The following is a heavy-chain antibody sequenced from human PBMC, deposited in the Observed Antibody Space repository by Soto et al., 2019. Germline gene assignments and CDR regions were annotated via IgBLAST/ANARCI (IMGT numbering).Heavy chain of an antibody. CDR3: AKSLVFVDHADMDV. CDR2: VIPIQGTA. CDR1: GGSFTSYI. Sequence: QVQLVQSGAEVKKPGSSVKVSCEASGGSFTSYIFTWVRQAPGQGLEWMGRVIPIQGTANYALKFQDRVTITADKYTNTVYMELRSLRPEDTALYYCAKSLVFVDHADMDVWGKGTTVTVSS. D-gene: IGHD2-21*01. J-gene: IGHJ6*03. V-gene: IGHV1-69*08.